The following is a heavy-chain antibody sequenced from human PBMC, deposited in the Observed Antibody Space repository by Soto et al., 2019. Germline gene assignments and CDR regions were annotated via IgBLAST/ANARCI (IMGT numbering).Heavy chain of an antibody. CDR1: GGSISGYY. Sequence: QVQLQESGPGLVRPSETLSLTCTVSGGSISGYYWSWIRQPPGKGLEWIGYIYYSGTPSYHPSLNTRVTMSVDTSKNQFPLKVNSVTAADTAVYYCARESYYGSGATVVAYWGQGTLVTVSS. CDR2: IYYSGTP. CDR3: ARESYYGSGATVVAY. V-gene: IGHV4-59*01. D-gene: IGHD3-10*01. J-gene: IGHJ4*02.